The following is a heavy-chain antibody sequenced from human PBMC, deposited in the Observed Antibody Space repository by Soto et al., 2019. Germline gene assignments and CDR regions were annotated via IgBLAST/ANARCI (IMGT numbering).Heavy chain of an antibody. CDR1: GFTFSSYG. Sequence: GGSLRLSCAASGFTFSSYGMHWVRQAPGKGLEWVAVIWYDGSNKYYADSVKGRLTISRDNSKNTLYLQMNSLRAGDTAVYYCASFPYYYGSGNKHYYYYMDVWGKGTTVTVSS. J-gene: IGHJ6*03. CDR2: IWYDGSNK. CDR3: ASFPYYYGSGNKHYYYYMDV. V-gene: IGHV3-33*01. D-gene: IGHD3-10*01.